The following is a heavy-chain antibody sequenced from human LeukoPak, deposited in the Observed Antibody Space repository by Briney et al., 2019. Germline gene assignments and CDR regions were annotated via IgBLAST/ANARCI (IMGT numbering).Heavy chain of an antibody. D-gene: IGHD3-10*01. CDR1: GFTFSSYG. CDR3: AKDLPWFGELTPEDY. Sequence: GGSLRLSCAAPGFTFSSYGMHWVRQAPGKGLEGVTFIRYDGALKYYSDSVKGRFTISRDYSKNTLYLQMNSLRAEDTAVYYCAKDLPWFGELTPEDYWGQGTLVTVSS. J-gene: IGHJ4*02. V-gene: IGHV3-30*02. CDR2: IRYDGALK.